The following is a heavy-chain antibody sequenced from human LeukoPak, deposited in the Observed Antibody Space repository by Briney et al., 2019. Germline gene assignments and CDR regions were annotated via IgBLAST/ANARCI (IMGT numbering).Heavy chain of an antibody. CDR3: ARLCSGGSCYQAFDI. Sequence: ASVKVSCKASGYTFTSYGISWVRQAPGQGLEWMGWISAYNGNTNYAQKLQGRVTMTTDTSTSTAYMELRSLRSDETAVYYCARLCSGGSCYQAFDIWGQGTMVTVSS. V-gene: IGHV1-18*01. J-gene: IGHJ3*02. D-gene: IGHD2-15*01. CDR2: ISAYNGNT. CDR1: GYTFTSYG.